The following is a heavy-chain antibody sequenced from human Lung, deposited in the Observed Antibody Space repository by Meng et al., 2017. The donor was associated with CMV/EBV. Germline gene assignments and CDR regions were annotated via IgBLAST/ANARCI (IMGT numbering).Heavy chain of an antibody. CDR3: TTSIRITMVRGVIFRDV. J-gene: IGHJ6*02. D-gene: IGHD3-10*01. CDR2: IKRKNDGGTT. V-gene: IGHV3-15*01. CDR1: GFTFSNAW. Sequence: ESLKISCSASGFTFSNAWMSWVRQAPGKGLEWVGRIKRKNDGGTTDYAAPVKGRFTISRDDSKNTLYLQMNSLKTEDTAVYYCTTSIRITMVRGVIFRDVWGQGTXVTVAS.